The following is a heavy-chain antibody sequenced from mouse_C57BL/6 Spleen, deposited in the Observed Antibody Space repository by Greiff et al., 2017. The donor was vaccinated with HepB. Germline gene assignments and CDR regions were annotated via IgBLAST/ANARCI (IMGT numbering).Heavy chain of an antibody. V-gene: IGHV3-6*01. D-gene: IGHD1-1*01. CDR1: GYSITSGYY. CDR3: ARDGYGSFAY. Sequence: EVQVVESGPGLVKPSQSLSLTCSVTGYSITSGYYWNWIRQFPGNKLEWMGYISYDGSNNYNPSLKNRISITRDTSKNQFFLKLNSVTTEDTATYYCARDGYGSFAYWGQGTLVTVSA. CDR2: ISYDGSN. J-gene: IGHJ3*01.